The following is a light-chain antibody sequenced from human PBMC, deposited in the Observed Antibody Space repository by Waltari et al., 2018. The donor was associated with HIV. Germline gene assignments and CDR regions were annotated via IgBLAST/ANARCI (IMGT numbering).Light chain of an antibody. CDR3: SSYSGNDIPVV. V-gene: IGLV2-14*01. CDR1: TSDIGGFKF. Sequence: HSVLTQPASVSGSPGQSVSISCNGTTSDIGGFKFVSWYQHCPGKPPRLLIYAVSNRPSGISSGFAGAKSGNMASLTISGLQAGDDCFYFCSSYSGNDIPVVFGGGT. J-gene: IGLJ2*01. CDR2: AVS.